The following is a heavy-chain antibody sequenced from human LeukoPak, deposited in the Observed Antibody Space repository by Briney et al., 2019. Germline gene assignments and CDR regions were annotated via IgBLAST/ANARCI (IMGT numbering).Heavy chain of an antibody. D-gene: IGHD1-26*01. CDR3: ARDRERDDTFEGWFDP. J-gene: IGHJ5*02. Sequence: GGSLRLSCAASGFIFSSYWMSWVRQAPGKGLEWVASIKEDGTGTYYVDSVKGRFTISRDNSKNTLYLQMNSLRAEDTAVYYCARDRERDDTFEGWFDPWGQGTLVTVSS. CDR1: GFIFSSYW. V-gene: IGHV3-7*01. CDR2: IKEDGTGT.